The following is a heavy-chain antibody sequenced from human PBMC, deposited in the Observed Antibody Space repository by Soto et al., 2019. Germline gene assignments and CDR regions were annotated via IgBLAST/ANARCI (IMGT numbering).Heavy chain of an antibody. CDR3: ARHDCISTSCYYYYYYSMDV. J-gene: IGHJ6*02. CDR2: INAGNGNT. V-gene: IGHV1-3*01. CDR1: GYTFTGYA. D-gene: IGHD2-2*01. Sequence: ASVKVSCKASGYTFTGYAMHWVRQAPGQRLEWMGWINAGNGNTNYAQKFQGRVTITADESTSTAYMELSSLRSEDTAVYYCARHDCISTSCYYYYYYSMDVWGQGTTVTVS.